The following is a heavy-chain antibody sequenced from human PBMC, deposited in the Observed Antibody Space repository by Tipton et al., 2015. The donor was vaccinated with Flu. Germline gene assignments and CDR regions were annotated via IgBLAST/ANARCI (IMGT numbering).Heavy chain of an antibody. CDR3: ARLEGSYYGSGSYHYFDY. Sequence: SLRLSCAASGFTFSTYWMSWVRQAPGKGLEWVAHIQQDGSEKYYVDSVEGRFTISRDNARNSLYLQMNSLRAEDTAVYYCARLEGSYYGSGSYHYFDYWGQGTLVTVSS. CDR1: GFTFSTYW. CDR2: IQQDGSEK. D-gene: IGHD3-10*01. J-gene: IGHJ4*02. V-gene: IGHV3-7*01.